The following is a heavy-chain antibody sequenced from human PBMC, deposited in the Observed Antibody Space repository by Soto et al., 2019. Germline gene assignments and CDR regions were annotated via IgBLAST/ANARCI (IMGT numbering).Heavy chain of an antibody. D-gene: IGHD6-13*01. Sequence: SETLSLTCTVSGGSISGGGYYWSWIRQHPGKGLEWIGYIYYSGSTYYNPSLKSRVTISVDTSKNQFSLKLSPVTAADTAVYYCARGRIAAAGKLSWGQGTLVTVSS. J-gene: IGHJ4*02. CDR1: GGSISGGGYY. CDR2: IYYSGST. V-gene: IGHV4-31*03. CDR3: ARGRIAAAGKLS.